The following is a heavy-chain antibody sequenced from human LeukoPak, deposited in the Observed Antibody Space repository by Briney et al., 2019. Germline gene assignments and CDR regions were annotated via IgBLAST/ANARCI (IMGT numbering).Heavy chain of an antibody. D-gene: IGHD5-18*01. Sequence: GGSLRLSCAASGFTFSSYEMNWVRQAPGKGLEWVSYISSSGSTIYYADSVKGRFTISRDNAKNPLYLQMNSLRAEDTAVYYCARGLRRRGYSYGNWGQGTLVTVSS. CDR3: ARGLRRRGYSYGN. V-gene: IGHV3-48*03. J-gene: IGHJ4*02. CDR2: ISSSGSTI. CDR1: GFTFSSYE.